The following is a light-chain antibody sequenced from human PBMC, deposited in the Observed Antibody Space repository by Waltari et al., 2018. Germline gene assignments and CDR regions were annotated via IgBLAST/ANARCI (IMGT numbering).Light chain of an antibody. V-gene: IGKV2-28*01. J-gene: IGKJ4*01. CDR1: QSLLHSNGYNY. Sequence: DIVMTQSPLSLPVTPGEPASISCRSSQSLLHSNGYNYLDWYLQKPGQSPQLLIYLGSNRASGVPDRISGSGSGTDDTLKISRVGAEDGGVYYCMQALQTPLTFGGGTKVEIK. CDR3: MQALQTPLT. CDR2: LGS.